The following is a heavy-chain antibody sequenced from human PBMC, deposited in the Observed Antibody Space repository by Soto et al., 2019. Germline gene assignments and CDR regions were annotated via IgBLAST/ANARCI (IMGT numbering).Heavy chain of an antibody. D-gene: IGHD6-19*01. J-gene: IGHJ4*02. CDR3: ARVPWLVSNFMFY. Sequence: ASVKVSCKASGYTFTSYGISWVRQAPGQGLEWMGWISAYNGNTNYAHKLQGRVTMTTDTSTSTTYMELWSLRSDDTAVYYCARVPWLVSNFMFYWGQGTLVTVSS. CDR1: GYTFTSYG. CDR2: ISAYNGNT. V-gene: IGHV1-18*01.